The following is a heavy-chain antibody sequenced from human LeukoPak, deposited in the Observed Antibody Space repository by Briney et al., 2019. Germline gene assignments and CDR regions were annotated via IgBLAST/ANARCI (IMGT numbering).Heavy chain of an antibody. D-gene: IGHD3-16*01. CDR3: ASRYNYDYVWGSYKKELDY. J-gene: IGHJ4*02. CDR2: ISSSSSYI. V-gene: IGHV3-21*01. CDR1: GFTFSSYS. Sequence: GGSLRLSCAASGFTFSSYSMNWVRQAPGKGLEWVSSISSSSSYIYYADSVKGRFTISRDNAKNSLYLQMNSLRAEDTAVYYCASRYNYDYVWGSYKKELDYWGQGTLATVSS.